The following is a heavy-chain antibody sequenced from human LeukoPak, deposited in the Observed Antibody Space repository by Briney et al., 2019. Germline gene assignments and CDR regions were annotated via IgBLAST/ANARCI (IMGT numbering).Heavy chain of an antibody. Sequence: GGSLRLSCAASGFTFSSYTMNWVRQAPGKGLEWVSSISSSGKYVYYGDSVKGRFTLSRDDAKNELYLQMNSLRAEDTALYYCARDRYGSSVGGMDVWGQGTTVTVSS. CDR2: ISSSGKYV. CDR1: GFTFSSYT. CDR3: ARDRYGSSVGGMDV. D-gene: IGHD6-6*01. V-gene: IGHV3-21*06. J-gene: IGHJ6*02.